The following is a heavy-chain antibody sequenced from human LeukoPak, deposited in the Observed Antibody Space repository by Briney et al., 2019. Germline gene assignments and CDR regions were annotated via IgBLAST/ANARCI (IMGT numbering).Heavy chain of an antibody. J-gene: IGHJ4*02. CDR1: GFTFSIYT. D-gene: IGHD3-10*01. CDR2: MRYDGSNE. V-gene: IGHV3-30*02. CDR3: AKVEAMYYYGSGTPYSSN. Sequence: GGSLRLSCAASGFTFSIYTMNWVRQAPGKGLEWVAFMRYDGSNEYYADSVKGRFTISRDNSKNTLYLQMNSLRAEDTAVYYCAKVEAMYYYGSGTPYSSNWGQGTLVTVSS.